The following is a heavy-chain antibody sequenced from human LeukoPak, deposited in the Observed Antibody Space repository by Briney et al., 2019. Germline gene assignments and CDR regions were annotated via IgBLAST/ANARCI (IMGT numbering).Heavy chain of an antibody. CDR1: GFTFSSYA. V-gene: IGHV3-23*01. CDR2: ISGSGGST. Sequence: PGGSLSLSCAASGFTFSSYAMSWVRQATVQGLEWVSAISGSGGSTYYADSVKGRFTISRDNSKNTLYLQMNSLGAEDTAVYYCAKTGDYYRVSNFDYCGQGTLVTVSS. J-gene: IGHJ4*02. D-gene: IGHD3-10*01. CDR3: AKTGDYYRVSNFDY.